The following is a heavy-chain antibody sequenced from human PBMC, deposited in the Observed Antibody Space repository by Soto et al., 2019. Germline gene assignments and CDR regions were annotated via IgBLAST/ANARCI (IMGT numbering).Heavy chain of an antibody. CDR2: ISYSGNT. D-gene: IGHD3-9*01. CDR1: GGSISSGAYY. J-gene: IGHJ5*02. CDR3: ARELRYFEGFDP. Sequence: PSETLSLTCTVSGGSISSGAYYWSWIRQHPGKGLEWIGYISYSGNTYYNPALKSRVTMSVGTSKNQFSLRLSSVTAADTAVYYCARELRYFEGFDPWGQGTLVTVSS. V-gene: IGHV4-30-4*08.